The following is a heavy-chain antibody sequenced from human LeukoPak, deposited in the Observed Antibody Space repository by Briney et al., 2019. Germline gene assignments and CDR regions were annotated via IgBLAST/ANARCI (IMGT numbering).Heavy chain of an antibody. D-gene: IGHD2-15*01. CDR3: VIPSQLVLGSSIGLFDY. Sequence: GESLKFSCTGSGYTFTDYFIGGVSQMSGKGRGWMGIISLGDSVTTYSPPLKGHVPFPAAKPRSTSYLGWSSLKPSDTPRFYCVIPSQLVLGSSIGLFDYWAQGTLVTVSS. V-gene: IGHV5-51*04. CDR1: GYTFTDYF. CDR2: ISLGDSVT. J-gene: IGHJ4*02.